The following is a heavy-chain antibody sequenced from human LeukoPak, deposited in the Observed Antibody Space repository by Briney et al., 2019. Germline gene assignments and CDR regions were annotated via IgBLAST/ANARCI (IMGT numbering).Heavy chain of an antibody. CDR1: GFTFCANW. V-gene: IGHV3-7*01. CDR3: ARARTAAAEVIMGAFDI. Sequence: GGSLRLSCSASGFTFCANWMSWVRQAPGKGLEWVANIRKDGAEKNYVDSVKGRFTISRDNAKDSLYLEVNSLRAEDTAVYYCARARTAAAEVIMGAFDIWGQGTMVTVSS. CDR2: IRKDGAEK. J-gene: IGHJ3*02. D-gene: IGHD2-15*01.